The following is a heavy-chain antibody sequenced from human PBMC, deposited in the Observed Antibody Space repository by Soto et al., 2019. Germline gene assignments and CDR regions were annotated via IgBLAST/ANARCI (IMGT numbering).Heavy chain of an antibody. CDR2: IYSGGST. V-gene: IGHV3-53*02. Sequence: EVQLVETGGGLIQPGGSLRLSCAASRFTVSSNYMSWVRQAPGKGLEWVSVIYSGGSTYYADSVKGRFTISRDNSKNTLYLQMNSLRAEDTAVYYCASLFAGDGMDVRGQGTTVTVSS. D-gene: IGHD2-21*01. CDR1: RFTVSSNY. CDR3: ASLFAGDGMDV. J-gene: IGHJ6*02.